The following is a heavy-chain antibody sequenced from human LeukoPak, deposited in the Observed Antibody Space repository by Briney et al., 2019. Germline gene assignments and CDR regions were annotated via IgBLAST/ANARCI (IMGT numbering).Heavy chain of an antibody. Sequence: GGSLRLSCAASGFTFSSYAMSWVRQAPGKGLEWVSAISVSGGSTYYADSVKGRFTISRDNSKNTLYLQMNSLRAEDTAVYYCAKAFYDSSGYYGETRFGIDYWGQGTLVTVSS. V-gene: IGHV3-23*01. J-gene: IGHJ4*02. CDR1: GFTFSSYA. CDR2: ISVSGGST. CDR3: AKAFYDSSGYYGETRFGIDY. D-gene: IGHD3-22*01.